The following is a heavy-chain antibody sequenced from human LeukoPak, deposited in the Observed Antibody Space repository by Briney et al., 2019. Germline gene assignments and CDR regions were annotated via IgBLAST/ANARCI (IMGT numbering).Heavy chain of an antibody. Sequence: GGSLRLSCAASGFTVSSNYMSWVRQAPGKGLEWVSVTYSGGRTYYADSVKGRFTISRDNSKNMLFLQMNSLRAEDTAIYYCARESSSGYYLSYWGQGTLVTVSS. CDR2: TYSGGRT. D-gene: IGHD3-22*01. V-gene: IGHV3-66*01. CDR3: ARESSSGYYLSY. J-gene: IGHJ4*02. CDR1: GFTVSSNY.